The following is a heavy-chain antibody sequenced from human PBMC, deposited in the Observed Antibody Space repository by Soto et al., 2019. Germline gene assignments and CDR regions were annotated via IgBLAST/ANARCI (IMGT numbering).Heavy chain of an antibody. Sequence: SETLSLTCTVSGGSISNSFYYWSWIRQVPGKGPEWIGYIHYSGTTHYNPSLKSRLTISLDTSKNQFSLRLSSVTAADTAVYFCARDRSHYVWAISRTYGMDVWGQGTSVTVSS. J-gene: IGHJ6*02. V-gene: IGHV4-31*03. D-gene: IGHD3-16*02. CDR3: ARDRSHYVWAISRTYGMDV. CDR2: IHYSGTT. CDR1: GGSISNSFYY.